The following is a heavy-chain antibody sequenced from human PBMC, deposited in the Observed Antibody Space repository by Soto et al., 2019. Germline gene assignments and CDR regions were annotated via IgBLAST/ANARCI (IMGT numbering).Heavy chain of an antibody. J-gene: IGHJ5*02. CDR1: GFTFTSHA. V-gene: IGHV3-23*01. D-gene: IGHD6-13*01. CDR3: AKGGSVSWHISTA. Sequence: GGSLRLSCAASGFTFTSHAMNWVRQAPGTGLELVSTISGSGDYTHYVDSVQGRFTISRDNSKNTLYLQMNTLRGEDTAVYYCAKGGSVSWHISTAWGQGTLVTVSS. CDR2: ISGSGDYT.